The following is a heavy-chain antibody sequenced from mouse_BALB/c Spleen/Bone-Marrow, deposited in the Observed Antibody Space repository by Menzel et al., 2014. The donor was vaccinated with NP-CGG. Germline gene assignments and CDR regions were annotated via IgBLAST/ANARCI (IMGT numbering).Heavy chain of an antibody. Sequence: VQLQQSGPELVKPGASVKMSCKASGYTLTDYHMDWVKQSHGESFEWIGRVNPYNGGTSYNQKFKGKATLTVDKSSSTAYMELNSLTSEDSAVYYCARKRDNLYHFDYWGQGTTLTVSS. CDR1: GYTLTDYH. J-gene: IGHJ2*01. CDR3: ARKRDNLYHFDY. CDR2: VNPYNGGT. D-gene: IGHD1-3*01. V-gene: IGHV1-19*01.